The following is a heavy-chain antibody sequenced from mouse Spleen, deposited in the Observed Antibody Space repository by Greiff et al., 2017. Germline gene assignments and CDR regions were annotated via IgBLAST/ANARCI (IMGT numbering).Heavy chain of an antibody. CDR1: GFTFSSYG. CDR2: ISGGGSYT. Sequence: DVKLVESGGGLVKPGGSLKLSCAASGFTFSSYGMSWVRQTPEKRLEWVATISGGGSYTYYPDSVKGRFTISRDNAKNNLYLQMSSLRSEDTALYYCARPDGNYGGWYFDVWGAGTTVTVSS. V-gene: IGHV5-9-2*01. J-gene: IGHJ1*01. CDR3: ARPDGNYGGWYFDV. D-gene: IGHD2-1*01.